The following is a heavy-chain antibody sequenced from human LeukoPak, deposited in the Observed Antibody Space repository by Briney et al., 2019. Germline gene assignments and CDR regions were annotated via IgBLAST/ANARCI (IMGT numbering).Heavy chain of an antibody. CDR3: ATDSYTVVTPGVGC. Sequence: GGSLRFSCAASGFTFSNAWMSGVRQVPGKGLEWIGRIRSKPDGVTTDYAAPVKGRFTVSRDDSKNTLYMQMNSLKTEDTAVYFCATDSYTVVTPGVGCWGQGTLVTVSS. CDR1: GFTFSNAW. CDR2: IRSKPDGVTT. J-gene: IGHJ4*02. V-gene: IGHV3-15*01. D-gene: IGHD4-23*01.